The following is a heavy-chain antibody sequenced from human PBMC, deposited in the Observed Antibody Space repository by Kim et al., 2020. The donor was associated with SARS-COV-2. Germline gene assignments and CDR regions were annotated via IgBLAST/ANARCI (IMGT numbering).Heavy chain of an antibody. CDR1: GFTFSNYA. D-gene: IGHD3-10*01. CDR3: AKDRQTFDSYGMDV. J-gene: IGHJ6*02. CDR2: ISFVGDKD. Sequence: GGSLRLSCAASGFTFSNYAMHWVRQAPGKGLEWVALISFVGDKDYYADSVNGRFTISRDNSKNTVYLQMNRLRSEDTAVYYCAKDRQTFDSYGMDVWGQGTTVTVSS. V-gene: IGHV3-30*18.